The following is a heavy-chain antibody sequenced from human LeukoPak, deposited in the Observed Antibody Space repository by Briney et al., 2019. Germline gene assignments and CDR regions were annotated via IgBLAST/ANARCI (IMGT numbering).Heavy chain of an antibody. CDR2: INHSGST. D-gene: IGHD3-22*01. J-gene: IGHJ4*02. CDR3: ARPGYPYYYDSSGYYYV. CDR1: SGSFSGYY. Sequence: SETLSLTCAVYSGSFSGYYWCWIRQPPGKGLGWIGEINHSGSTKYNPSLKCRATISVDTSKNQFSLKLSSVTAADTAVYYCARPGYPYYYDSSGYYYVWGQGTLVTVSS. V-gene: IGHV4-34*01.